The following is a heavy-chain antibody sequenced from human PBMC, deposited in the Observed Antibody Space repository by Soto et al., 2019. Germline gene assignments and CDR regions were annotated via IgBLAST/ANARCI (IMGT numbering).Heavy chain of an antibody. CDR2: IIPIFGTA. CDR1: GGSFNRHT. CDR3: GRGWGYDSTDYYYAY. J-gene: IGHJ4*02. V-gene: IGHV1-69*01. D-gene: IGHD3-22*01. Sequence: QVQLVQSGAEVRKPGSSVRVSCKASGGSFNRHTISWVRQAPGQGLEWMGGIIPIFGTANHAQKFQGRVTIIADESTSTVDMDLSSLSSADTAIYSCGRGWGYDSTDYYYAYWGQGTLVIVSS.